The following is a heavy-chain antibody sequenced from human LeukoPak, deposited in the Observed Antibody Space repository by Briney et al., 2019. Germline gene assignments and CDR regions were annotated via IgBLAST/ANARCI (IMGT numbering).Heavy chain of an antibody. D-gene: IGHD4/OR15-4a*01. Sequence: GRSLRLSSAASGVTFSSYAMSWVREAPGKGVEWVSAISGSGGSTYYADSVKGRFTISRDNSKNTLYLQMNSLRAEDTAVYYCAKANGLHYYYMDVWGKGTTVTVSS. V-gene: IGHV3-23*01. CDR3: AKANGLHYYYMDV. J-gene: IGHJ6*03. CDR2: ISGSGGST. CDR1: GVTFSSYA.